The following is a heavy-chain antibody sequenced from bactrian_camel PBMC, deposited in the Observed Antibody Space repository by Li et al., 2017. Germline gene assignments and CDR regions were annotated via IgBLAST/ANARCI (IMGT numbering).Heavy chain of an antibody. CDR1: GLEISEKD. J-gene: IGHJ4*01. V-gene: IGHV3S40*01. CDR2: IASARGAT. CDR3: ARGPENLWEFGY. Sequence: VQLVESGGGSVQPGGSLTLACSASGLEISEKDMNWVRQRDPRKGLEWVSTIASARGATYYADSVKGRFTISRDNAQNTLYLQMYSLKPEDTAVYYCARGPENLWEFGYWGQGTQVTVSS.